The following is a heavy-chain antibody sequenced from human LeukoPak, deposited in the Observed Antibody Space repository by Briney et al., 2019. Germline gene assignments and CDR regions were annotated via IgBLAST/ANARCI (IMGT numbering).Heavy chain of an antibody. CDR3: AKFLREPSVPFYDY. Sequence: PGGSLRLSCAASGITFSTSAMSWVRQAPGKGLEWVSAISGSGGSTYYADSVKGRFTISRDNSKSTLHLQMNSLRVDDTAVYYCAKFLREPSVPFYDYWAREPWSPSPQ. J-gene: IGHJ4*02. CDR2: ISGSGGST. D-gene: IGHD1-14*01. CDR1: GITFSTSA. V-gene: IGHV3-23*01.